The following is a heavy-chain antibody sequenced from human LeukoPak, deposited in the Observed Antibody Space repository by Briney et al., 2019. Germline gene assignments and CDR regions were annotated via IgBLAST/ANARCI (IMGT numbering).Heavy chain of an antibody. CDR1: GGTFSSYA. CDR3: ARRITIFGVVTPISDPDAFDI. D-gene: IGHD3-3*01. V-gene: IGHV1-69*13. J-gene: IGHJ3*02. CDR2: IIPIFGTA. Sequence: ASVKVSCKASGGTFSSYAISWLRRAPGQGLEWMGGIIPIFGTANYAPKFQGRVTITADESTSTAYMELSSLRSEDTAVYYCARRITIFGVVTPISDPDAFDIWGQGTMVTVSS.